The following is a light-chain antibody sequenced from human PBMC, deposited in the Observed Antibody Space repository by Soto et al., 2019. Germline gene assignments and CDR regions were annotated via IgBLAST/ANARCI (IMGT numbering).Light chain of an antibody. Sequence: QSALTQPPSASGSPGQSVTISCTGTSSDVGGYNYVCWYQQHPGKAPKLMISEVSKRPSGVPDRFSGSKSGNTASLTVSGLQAEDEAYCYCSSYAGSNNPWVFGGGTKLTVL. CDR3: SSYAGSNNPWV. J-gene: IGLJ3*02. CDR2: EVS. V-gene: IGLV2-8*01. CDR1: SSDVGGYNY.